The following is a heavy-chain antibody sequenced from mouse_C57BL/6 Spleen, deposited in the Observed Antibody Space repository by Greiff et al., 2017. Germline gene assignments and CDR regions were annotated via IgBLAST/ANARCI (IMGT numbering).Heavy chain of an antibody. V-gene: IGHV1-4*01. CDR1: GYTFTSYT. D-gene: IGHD2-4*01. CDR2: INPSSGYT. Sequence: VQLQQSGAELARPGASVKMSCKASGYTFTSYTMHWVKQRPGQGLEWIGYINPSSGYTKYNQKFKDKATLTADKSSSTAYMQLSSLTSEDSAVYYCAREGLRRLDDWGQGTTLTVSS. J-gene: IGHJ2*01. CDR3: AREGLRRLDD.